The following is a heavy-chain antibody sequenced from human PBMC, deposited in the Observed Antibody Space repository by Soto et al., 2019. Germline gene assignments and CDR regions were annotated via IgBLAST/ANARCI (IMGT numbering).Heavy chain of an antibody. CDR3: ARYGSGECNRGSCYSPFDY. J-gene: IGHJ4*02. CDR1: GRSISSVNYY. CDR2: IYYSGST. V-gene: IGHV4-30-4*01. D-gene: IGHD2-15*01. Sequence: PSETLSLTCTVSGRSISSVNYYWSWIRQPPGKALEWIGYIYYSGSTYYNPSLRSRVTISVDTSKNQFSLKLSSVTAADTAVYYCARYGSGECNRGSCYSPFDYWGQGTLVTVS.